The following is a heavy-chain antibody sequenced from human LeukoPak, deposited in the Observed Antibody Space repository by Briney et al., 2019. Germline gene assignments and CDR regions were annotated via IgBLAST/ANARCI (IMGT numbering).Heavy chain of an antibody. D-gene: IGHD2-2*01. CDR3: ARIRVPAAMEWFDP. Sequence: GGSPRLSCAASGFTVSSNYMSWVRQAPGKGLEWVSVIYSGGSTYYADSVKGRFTISKDNSKNTLYLQMNSLRAEDTAVYYCARIRVPAAMEWFDPWGQGTLVTVSS. CDR2: IYSGGST. J-gene: IGHJ5*02. CDR1: GFTVSSNY. V-gene: IGHV3-66*01.